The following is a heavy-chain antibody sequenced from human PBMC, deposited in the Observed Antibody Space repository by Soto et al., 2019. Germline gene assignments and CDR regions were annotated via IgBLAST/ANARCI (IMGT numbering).Heavy chain of an antibody. V-gene: IGHV1-2*04. Sequence: APVKVSCQASGYPFTRFHIHWVRQAPGQGLEWMGWINPNSGGTNYAQKFQGWVTMTRDTSISTAYMELSSLRSEDTAVYYCARDMVRGVFYYYGMDVWGQGTTVTVSS. CDR3: ARDMVRGVFYYYGMDV. CDR2: INPNSGGT. J-gene: IGHJ6*02. CDR1: GYPFTRFH. D-gene: IGHD3-10*01.